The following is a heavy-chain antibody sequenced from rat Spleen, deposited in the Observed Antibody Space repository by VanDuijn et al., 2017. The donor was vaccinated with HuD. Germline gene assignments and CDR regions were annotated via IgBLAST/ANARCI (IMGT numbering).Heavy chain of an antibody. CDR1: GFTFNNYW. CDR2: ITNTGGST. D-gene: IGHD1-4*01. CDR3: TRVPIRTTRALYYWYFDF. V-gene: IGHV5-31*01. Sequence: EVQLVESGGGLVQPGRSLKLSCAASGFTFNNYWMTWIRQAPGKGLEWVASITNTGGSTYYPDSVKGRFTISRDNAKSTLYLQMNSLRSEDTATYYCTRVPIRTTRALYYWYFDFWGPGTMVTVSS. J-gene: IGHJ1*01.